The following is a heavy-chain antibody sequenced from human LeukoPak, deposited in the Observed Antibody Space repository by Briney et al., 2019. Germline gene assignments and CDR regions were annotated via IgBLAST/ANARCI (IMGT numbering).Heavy chain of an antibody. CDR3: ARDTLHSSSWYNDYFDY. J-gene: IGHJ4*02. CDR2: ITAYNRNT. Sequence: ATVKVSCTASGYTFTSYGISWVRQAPGQGLEWMGWITAYNRNTNYAQNLQGGVTMTKNTSKSTASMELRTLTSDDTAVYCCARDTLHSSSWYNDYFDYWGQGTLVTVSS. CDR1: GYTFTSYG. D-gene: IGHD6-13*01. V-gene: IGHV1-18*01.